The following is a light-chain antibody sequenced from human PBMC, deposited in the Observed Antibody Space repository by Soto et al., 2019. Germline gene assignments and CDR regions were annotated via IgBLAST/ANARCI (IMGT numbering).Light chain of an antibody. Sequence: DIQMTQSPSSLSASVGDRVTITCRASQGISNYLAWYQQKPGKVPKLLIYAASTLQSGVPSRFSGSGSGTDFTLTISSLQPEDVATYYCQKYHSAPPYTFGQGTKLEIK. CDR2: AAS. J-gene: IGKJ2*01. CDR3: QKYHSAPPYT. CDR1: QGISNY. V-gene: IGKV1-27*01.